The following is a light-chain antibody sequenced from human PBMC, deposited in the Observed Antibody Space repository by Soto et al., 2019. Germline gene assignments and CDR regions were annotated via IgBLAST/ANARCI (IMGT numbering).Light chain of an antibody. CDR3: QQYVSSPWA. Sequence: EIVLTQSPGTLSLSPGDRATLSCRASQSVSSSYFAWYQQQPGQAPRRLIYGAATRATGIPDRFSGSGSGTDFPLTISRLEPEDFAVYYCQQYVSSPWAFGQGTKVEI. CDR1: QSVSSSY. CDR2: GAA. V-gene: IGKV3-20*01. J-gene: IGKJ1*01.